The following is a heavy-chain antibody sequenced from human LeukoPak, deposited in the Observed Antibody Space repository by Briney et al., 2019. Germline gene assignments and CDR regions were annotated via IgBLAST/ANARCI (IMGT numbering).Heavy chain of an antibody. Sequence: ASVKVSCKASGYTFTSYAMNWVRQAPGQGLEWMGWINTNTGNPTYAQGFTGRFVFSLDTSVSTAYLQISSLKAEDTAVYYCARAIPQLLWFGELPSPTPGDWFDPWGQGTLVTVSS. D-gene: IGHD3-10*01. CDR3: ARAIPQLLWFGELPSPTPGDWFDP. CDR1: GYTFTSYA. CDR2: INTNTGNP. J-gene: IGHJ5*02. V-gene: IGHV7-4-1*02.